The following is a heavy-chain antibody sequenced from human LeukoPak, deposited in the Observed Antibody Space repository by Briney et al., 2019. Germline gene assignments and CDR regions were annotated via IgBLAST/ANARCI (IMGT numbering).Heavy chain of an antibody. J-gene: IGHJ5*02. CDR1: GFTFSSYA. D-gene: IGHD6-19*01. CDR3: ARETWCSSSAGGFDP. V-gene: IGHV3-30-3*01. CDR2: ISYDGSNK. Sequence: PGRSLRLSCAASGFTFSSYAMHWVRQAPGKGLEWVAVISYDGSNKYYADSVKGRFTISRDNSKNTLYLQMSSLRAEDTAIYYCARETWCSSSAGGFDPWGQRTLVTVSS.